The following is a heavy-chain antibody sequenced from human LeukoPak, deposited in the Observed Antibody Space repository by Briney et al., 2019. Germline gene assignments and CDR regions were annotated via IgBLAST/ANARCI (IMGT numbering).Heavy chain of an antibody. CDR3: ASSYGDYVLYYFDY. Sequence: SSETLSLTCTVSGGSISSSSYYWGWIRQPPGKGLEWIGSIYYSGSTYYNPSLKSRVTMSVDTSKNQFSLKLSSVTAADTAVYYCASSYGDYVLYYFDYWGQGTLVTVSS. CDR1: GGSISSSSYY. D-gene: IGHD4-17*01. CDR2: IYYSGST. V-gene: IGHV4-39*01. J-gene: IGHJ4*02.